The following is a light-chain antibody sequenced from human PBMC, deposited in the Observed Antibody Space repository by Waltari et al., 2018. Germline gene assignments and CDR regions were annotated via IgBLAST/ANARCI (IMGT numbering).Light chain of an antibody. CDR1: YSNIGHTF. V-gene: IGLV1-44*01. Sequence: QPVLTQPPSASGTPGQRVTISCSGTYSNIGHTFFTCHPQPPGTAPKPPIYRNDLRPPGVPDRFSGSKSGSSASLAISGLHSEDEADYYCAAWDDSLNGRWVFGGGTKVTVL. CDR2: RND. CDR3: AAWDDSLNGRWV. J-gene: IGLJ3*02.